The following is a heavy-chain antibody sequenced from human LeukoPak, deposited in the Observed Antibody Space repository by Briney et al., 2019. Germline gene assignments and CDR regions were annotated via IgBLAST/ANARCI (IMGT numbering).Heavy chain of an antibody. CDR1: GGSFSGYY. Sequence: PSETLSLTCAVYGGSFSGYYWSWIRQPPGKGLEWIGEINHSGSTNYNPSLKSRVTISVDTSKNQFSLKLSSVTATDTAVYYCARVNRGDSISWFHFDYWGQGTLVTVSS. D-gene: IGHD6-13*01. CDR3: ARVNRGDSISWFHFDY. J-gene: IGHJ4*02. CDR2: INHSGST. V-gene: IGHV4-34*01.